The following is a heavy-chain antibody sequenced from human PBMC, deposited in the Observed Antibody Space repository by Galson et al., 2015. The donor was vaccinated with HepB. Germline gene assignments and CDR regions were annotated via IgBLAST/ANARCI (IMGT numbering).Heavy chain of an antibody. CDR1: GFTFPSYV. Sequence: SLRLSCAASGFTFPSYVISWVRQAPGKGLEWVSTISTNVGRTYYADSVKGRFTISRDNSRDTLYLQMNRLRAEDTAVYFCAKDRGDSDFFFDLWGRGTLVTVSP. CDR3: AKDRGDSDFFFDL. V-gene: IGHV3-23*01. J-gene: IGHJ2*01. D-gene: IGHD2-21*02. CDR2: ISTNVGRT.